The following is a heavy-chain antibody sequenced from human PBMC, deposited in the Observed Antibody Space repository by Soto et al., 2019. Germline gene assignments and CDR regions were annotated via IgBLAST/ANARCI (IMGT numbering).Heavy chain of an antibody. V-gene: IGHV4-34*10. D-gene: IGHD6-13*01. J-gene: IGHJ6*02. CDR2: IDHSGST. CDR3: ARDKGDSSWYYYYGMDV. Sequence: SETLSLTCAVYGGSFSGYYWSWIRQPPGKGLEWIAEIDHSGSTNYNPSLKRRVTMSVDTSKNQFSLKLSSVTAADTAVYYCARDKGDSSWYYYYGMDVWGQGTTVTVSS. CDR1: GGSFSGYY.